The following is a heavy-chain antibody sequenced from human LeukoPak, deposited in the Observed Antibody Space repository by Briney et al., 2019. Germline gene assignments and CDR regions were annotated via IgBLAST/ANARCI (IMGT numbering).Heavy chain of an antibody. Sequence: SETLSLTCNVSGGSIRGYYWSWIRQPPGKGLEWIGYIYYSGSTNYNPSLKSRVTISVDTSKNQFSLKLSSVTAADTAVYYCARDRGWPDPWGQGTLVTVSS. CDR1: GGSIRGYY. V-gene: IGHV4-59*01. CDR2: IYYSGST. D-gene: IGHD6-19*01. CDR3: ARDRGWPDP. J-gene: IGHJ5*02.